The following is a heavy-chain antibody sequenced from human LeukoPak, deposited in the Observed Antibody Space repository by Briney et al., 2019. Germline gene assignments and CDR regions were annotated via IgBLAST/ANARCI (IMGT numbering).Heavy chain of an antibody. V-gene: IGHV3-21*01. CDR1: GFTVGNKY. D-gene: IGHD2-21*01. CDR3: ARWGCGGDCYYDAFDI. Sequence: GGSLRLSCAASGFTVGNKYMTWVRQAPGEGLEWVSSISSSSSYIYYADSVKGRFTISRDNAKNSLYLQMNSLRAEDTAVYYCARWGCGGDCYYDAFDIWGQGTMVTVSS. J-gene: IGHJ3*02. CDR2: ISSSSSYI.